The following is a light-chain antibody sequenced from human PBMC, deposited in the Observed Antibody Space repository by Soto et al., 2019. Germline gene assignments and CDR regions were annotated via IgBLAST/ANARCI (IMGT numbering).Light chain of an antibody. CDR2: SAS. J-gene: IGKJ1*01. CDR1: QSVSKY. CDR3: QQRHNWPRT. V-gene: IGKV3-11*01. Sequence: EIVLTQSPATLSVSPGERANLSCWASQSVSKYLAWYQQKHGQAPRXXIYSASNRATGISVRFTGSGSGTDLTITISSLEPEDGEVDDGQQRHNWPRTFRQGTKVDIK.